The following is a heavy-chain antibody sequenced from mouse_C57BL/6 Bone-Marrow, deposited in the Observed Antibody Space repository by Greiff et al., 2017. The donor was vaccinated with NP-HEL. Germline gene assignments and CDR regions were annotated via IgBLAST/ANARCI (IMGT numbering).Heavy chain of an antibody. CDR2: ISDGGSYT. D-gene: IGHD2-5*01. Sequence: EVNVVESGGGLVKPGGSLKLSCAASGFTFSSYAMSWVRQTPEKRLEWVATISDGGSYTYYPDNVKGRFTISRDNAKNNLYLQMSHLKSEDTAMYYCARGSNYPFAYWGKGTLVTVSA. CDR3: ARGSNYPFAY. J-gene: IGHJ3*01. V-gene: IGHV5-4*03. CDR1: GFTFSSYA.